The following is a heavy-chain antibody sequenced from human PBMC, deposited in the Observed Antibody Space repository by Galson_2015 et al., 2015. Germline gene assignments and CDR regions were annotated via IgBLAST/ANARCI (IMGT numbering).Heavy chain of an antibody. D-gene: IGHD6-19*01. J-gene: IGHJ5*02. CDR3: TSPYSSGLVWGADP. CDR2: IRSKANSYAT. Sequence: SLRLSCAASGFTFSGSAMHWVRQASGKGLEWVGRIRSKANSYATAYAASVKGRFTISRDDSKNTAYLQMNSLKTEDTAVYYCTSPYSSGLVWGADPWGQGTLVTVSS. CDR1: GFTFSGSA. V-gene: IGHV3-73*01.